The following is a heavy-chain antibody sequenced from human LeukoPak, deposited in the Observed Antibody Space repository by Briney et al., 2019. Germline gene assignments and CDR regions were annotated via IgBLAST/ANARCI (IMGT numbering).Heavy chain of an antibody. V-gene: IGHV4-34*01. CDR3: ARGPRYYDFWSGYHWFDP. D-gene: IGHD3-3*01. CDR1: GGSFSGYY. Sequence: SETLSLTCAVYGGSFSGYYWSWIRQPPGKGLEWIGEINHSGSTNYNPSLKSRVTISVDTSKNQFSLKLSSVTAADTAVYYCARGPRYYDFWSGYHWFDPWGQGTLVTVSS. CDR2: INHSGST. J-gene: IGHJ5*02.